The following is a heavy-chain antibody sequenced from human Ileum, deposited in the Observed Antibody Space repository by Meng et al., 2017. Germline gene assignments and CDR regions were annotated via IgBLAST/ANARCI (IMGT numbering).Heavy chain of an antibody. J-gene: IGHJ4*02. CDR1: GYTFRNYP. D-gene: IGHD6-25*01. CDR2: INAGNGNN. Sequence: QVQLVQSGTEVKKVGASVKVSCTASGYTFRNYPMHWVRQAPGQRPEWMGWINAGNGNNKISQKFQGRITITSDTSATAYMELSSLRSEDTAVYFCARENGSGNYFDYRGQGSLVTVSS. V-gene: IGHV1-3*01. CDR3: ARENGSGNYFDY.